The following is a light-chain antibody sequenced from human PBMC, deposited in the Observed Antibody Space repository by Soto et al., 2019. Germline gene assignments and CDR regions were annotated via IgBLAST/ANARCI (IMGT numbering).Light chain of an antibody. CDR3: QQTYRTPYT. V-gene: IGKV1-39*01. CDR1: QSISVY. CDR2: AAS. Sequence: DIQVTQSPSSLPVSIGDRITITCRSSQSISVYLNWYQKKPGTPPKLLIYAASNLQGGVPSRFSGRGSGTDFTLTISILQPDDFATYYCQQTYRTPYTFGQGTKLEI. J-gene: IGKJ2*01.